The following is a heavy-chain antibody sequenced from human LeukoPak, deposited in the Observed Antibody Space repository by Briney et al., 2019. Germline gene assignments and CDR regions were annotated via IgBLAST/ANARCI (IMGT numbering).Heavy chain of an antibody. Sequence: GGSLRLPCAASGFTFSRYSMNWVRQAPGKGREGVSYISSSSSPIYYADSVKGRFTISRDNSKNSLYLQMNSLRAEDTAVYFCAKGVDHFHRYLDLWGRGTLVSVSS. CDR3: AKGVDHFHRYLDL. CDR1: GFTFSRYS. D-gene: IGHD3-3*02. CDR2: ISSSSSPI. V-gene: IGHV3-48*01. J-gene: IGHJ2*01.